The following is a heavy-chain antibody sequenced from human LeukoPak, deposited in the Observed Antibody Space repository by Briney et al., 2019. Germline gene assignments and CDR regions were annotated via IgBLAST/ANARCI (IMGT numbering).Heavy chain of an antibody. CDR3: AMWTSDNN. Sequence: PGGSLRLSCAASGCTFHGSWMNWVRQVPGKGLEWVANMDPSGTQKRYVDSVRGRFTISQDNSGTSFYLEMSSPTVDETAIYYCAMWTSDNNWGQGTLVTVSS. CDR1: GCTFHGSW. D-gene: IGHD2-21*01. CDR2: MDPSGTQK. V-gene: IGHV3-7*01. J-gene: IGHJ4*02.